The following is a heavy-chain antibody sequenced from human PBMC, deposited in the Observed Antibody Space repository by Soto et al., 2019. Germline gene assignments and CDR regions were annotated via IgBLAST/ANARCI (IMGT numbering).Heavy chain of an antibody. Sequence: QVQLVQSGAEVKKPGSSVKVPCKASGGTFSSYAISWVRQAPGQGLEWMGGIIPIFGTANYAQKFQGRVTITADESTSTAYMELSSLRSEDTAVYYCARTRTTVTSYYYYGMDVWGQGTTVTVSS. CDR3: ARTRTTVTSYYYYGMDV. J-gene: IGHJ6*02. D-gene: IGHD4-17*01. CDR1: GGTFSSYA. CDR2: IIPIFGTA. V-gene: IGHV1-69*01.